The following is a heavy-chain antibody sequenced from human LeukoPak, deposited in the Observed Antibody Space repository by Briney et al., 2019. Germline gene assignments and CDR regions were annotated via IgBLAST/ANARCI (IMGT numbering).Heavy chain of an antibody. Sequence: ASVKVSCKASGYTFTSYDINWVRQATGQGLEWMGWMNPNSGNTGYAQKFQGRVTMTRNTSISTAYMELSSLRSEDTAVYYCARSGSYKYYYYYMDVWGKGTTVTISS. V-gene: IGHV1-8*01. D-gene: IGHD1-26*01. CDR1: GYTFTSYD. CDR3: ARSGSYKYYYYYMDV. CDR2: MNPNSGNT. J-gene: IGHJ6*03.